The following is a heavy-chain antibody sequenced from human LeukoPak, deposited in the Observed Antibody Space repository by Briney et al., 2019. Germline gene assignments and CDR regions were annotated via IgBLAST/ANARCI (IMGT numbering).Heavy chain of an antibody. V-gene: IGHV4-59*11. D-gene: IGHD1-26*01. CDR3: ARDGYSGSSLFDS. CDR1: GCTITSHF. J-gene: IGHJ4*02. Sequence: SETLSLTCTVSGCTITSHFWSWIRPRPGKGLEGIVNISHSGITNYEHTLQSRVTISVDTSKSQSSLELNCVTAADTAVYYCARDGYSGSSLFDSWGQGTLVTVSS. CDR2: ISHSGIT.